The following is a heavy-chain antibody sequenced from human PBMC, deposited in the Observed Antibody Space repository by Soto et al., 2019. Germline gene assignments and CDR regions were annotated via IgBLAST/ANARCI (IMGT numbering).Heavy chain of an antibody. D-gene: IGHD1-20*01. J-gene: IGHJ5*02. CDR2: LNPNSGNT. Sequence: QVQLVQSGAEVKKPGASVKVSCKASGYMFSTYDINWVRQAHGQGLEWMGWLNPNSGNTGYAQKFQGRVTMTRNTSINTAYMELSSLGSDDTAVYYCARDHRYNWNDEGWFDPVGQGTLVTVSS. V-gene: IGHV1-8*01. CDR1: GYMFSTYD. CDR3: ARDHRYNWNDEGWFDP.